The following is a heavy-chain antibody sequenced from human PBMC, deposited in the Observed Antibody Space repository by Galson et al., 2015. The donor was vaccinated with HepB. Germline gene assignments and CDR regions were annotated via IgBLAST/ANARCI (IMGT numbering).Heavy chain of an antibody. CDR3: ASPSHSSSWSLDY. CDR1: GFTFSSYW. D-gene: IGHD6-13*01. Sequence: RLSCAASGFTFSSYWMHWVRQAPGKGLEWVSVIYSGGATYYADSVKGRFTISRDNFKNTVYLQMNSLRAEDTAVYYCASPSHSSSWSLDYWGQGTLVTVSS. CDR2: IYSGGAT. V-gene: IGHV3-53*01. J-gene: IGHJ4*02.